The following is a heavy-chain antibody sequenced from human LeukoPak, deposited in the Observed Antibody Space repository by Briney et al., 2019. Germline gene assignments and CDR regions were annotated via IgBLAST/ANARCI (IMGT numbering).Heavy chain of an antibody. CDR3: ARDILTGYYVSGLGY. Sequence: ASVKVSCKASGGTFSSYAISWVRQAPGQGLEWMGGIIPIFGTANYAQKFQGRVTITADESTSTAYMELSSLRSEDTAVYYCARDILTGYYVSGLGYWGQGTLVTVSS. CDR2: IIPIFGTA. CDR1: GGTFSSYA. V-gene: IGHV1-69*13. J-gene: IGHJ4*02. D-gene: IGHD3-9*01.